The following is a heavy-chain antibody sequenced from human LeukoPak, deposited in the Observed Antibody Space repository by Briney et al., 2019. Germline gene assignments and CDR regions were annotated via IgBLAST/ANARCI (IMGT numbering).Heavy chain of an antibody. CDR2: ISGSGGSS. CDR1: GFTFSSYA. Sequence: QSGGSLILSCAASGFTFSSYAMTWVRQAPGKGLEWVSGISGSGGSSYSADSVKGRFTISRDNSKKTLYMQMNSLRAEDTAVYYCTKHRGGWIDAFDIWGQGTMVTVSS. J-gene: IGHJ3*02. CDR3: TKHRGGWIDAFDI. V-gene: IGHV3-23*01. D-gene: IGHD5-12*01.